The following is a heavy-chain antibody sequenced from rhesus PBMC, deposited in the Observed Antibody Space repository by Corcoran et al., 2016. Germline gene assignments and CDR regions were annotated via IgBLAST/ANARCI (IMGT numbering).Heavy chain of an antibody. Sequence: EVQLVESGGGLAKPGGSLRLSCAASGFTFSDDYMEWVRQAPGKGLGWVGQINPKCGTTFLMDSVKRRFTISRDNAKNTLYLQINSLKIEDTAVYYCTTVDYWGQGVLVTVSS. CDR1: GFTFSDDY. CDR3: TTVDY. V-gene: IGHV3-10*01. CDR2: INPKCGTT. J-gene: IGHJ4*01.